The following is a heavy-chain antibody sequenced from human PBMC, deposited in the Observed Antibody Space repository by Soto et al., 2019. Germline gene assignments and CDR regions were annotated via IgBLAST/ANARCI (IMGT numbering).Heavy chain of an antibody. Sequence: EVQLLESGGGLVQPGGSLRLSCAASGFTFSSYAMRWVRQASVKGLEWLSAISGSGGSTYYADSVKGRFTISRDNSKTTLYLQMNSLRAEDTAVYYCARRGSGSYYDYWGQGTLVTVSS. CDR2: ISGSGGST. CDR3: ARRGSGSYYDY. CDR1: GFTFSSYA. D-gene: IGHD1-26*01. J-gene: IGHJ4*02. V-gene: IGHV3-23*01.